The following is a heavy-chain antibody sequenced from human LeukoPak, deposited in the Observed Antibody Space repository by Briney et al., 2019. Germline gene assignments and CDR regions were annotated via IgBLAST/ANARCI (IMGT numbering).Heavy chain of an antibody. CDR1: GYTFTGYY. Sequence: ASVKVSCKASGYTFTGYYMHWVRQAPGQGLEWMGWINPNSGGTNYAQKFQGRVTMTRDTSISTAYMELSRLRSDDTAVYYCADYDYGGNSDAFDIWGQGTMVTVSS. D-gene: IGHD4-23*01. CDR2: INPNSGGT. J-gene: IGHJ3*02. CDR3: ADYDYGGNSDAFDI. V-gene: IGHV1-2*02.